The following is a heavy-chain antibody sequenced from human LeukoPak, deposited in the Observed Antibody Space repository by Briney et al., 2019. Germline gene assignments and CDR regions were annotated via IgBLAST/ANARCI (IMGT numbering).Heavy chain of an antibody. J-gene: IGHJ3*02. CDR3: ERDFCSGGSCYPDAFDI. CDR2: IWYDGTNT. D-gene: IGHD2-15*01. V-gene: IGHV3-33*01. CDR1: GFTFSSYG. Sequence: GGSLRLSCAASGFTFSSYGMHWVRQAPGKGLEWVAVIWYDGTNTYYADSVKGRFTISRDNSKNTLYLQMNSLRAEDTAVYYCERDFCSGGSCYPDAFDIWGQETMVTVSS.